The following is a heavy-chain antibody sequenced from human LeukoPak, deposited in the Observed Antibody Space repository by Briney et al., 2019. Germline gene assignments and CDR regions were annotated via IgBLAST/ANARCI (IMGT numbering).Heavy chain of an antibody. Sequence: PGGSLRLSCAASGFSFSSYDMNWVRQAPGKGLEWVSSISGSGDRTYYADSVKDRFTISRDNSKNTLYLKMNSLRAEDTAVYYCTKPARTDAFDIWGLGTMVTVSS. J-gene: IGHJ3*02. V-gene: IGHV3-23*01. CDR2: ISGSGDRT. CDR3: TKPARTDAFDI. D-gene: IGHD1-14*01. CDR1: GFSFSSYD.